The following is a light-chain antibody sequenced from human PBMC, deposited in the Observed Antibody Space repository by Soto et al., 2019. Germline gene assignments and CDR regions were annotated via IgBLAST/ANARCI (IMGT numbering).Light chain of an antibody. V-gene: IGKV1-27*01. CDR1: QGISNS. CDR2: AAS. J-gene: IGKJ3*01. CDR3: QKYHGSPFT. Sequence: DIQMSQSPSSLSASVGDRVTITCRASQGISNSLAWYQQKPGKVPKLLIYAASTLQSGVPSRFSGSGSGTDFTLTISSLQPEDVASYHFQKYHGSPFTFGPGTKVDIK.